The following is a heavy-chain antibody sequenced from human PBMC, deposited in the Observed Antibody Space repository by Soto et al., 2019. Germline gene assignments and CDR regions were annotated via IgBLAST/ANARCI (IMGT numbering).Heavy chain of an antibody. V-gene: IGHV3-7*01. CDR1: GFTFSSYW. J-gene: IGHJ6*03. D-gene: IGHD3-3*01. Sequence: EVQLVESGGGLVQPGGSLRLSCAASGFTFSSYWMNWVRQAPGKGLEWVANIKQDGSEKYYVDSVKGRFTISRDNAKNSLYLQMNSLRAEDTAVYYCAREGEGDFWSGYYTHYYCIDVWGKGTTVTVSS. CDR3: AREGEGDFWSGYYTHYYCIDV. CDR2: IKQDGSEK.